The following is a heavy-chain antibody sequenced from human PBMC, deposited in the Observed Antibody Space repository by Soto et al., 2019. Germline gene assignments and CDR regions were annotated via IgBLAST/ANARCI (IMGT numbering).Heavy chain of an antibody. CDR1: GFTFSTYG. CDR2: ISNDGRYK. Sequence: GGSLRLSCAASGFTFSTYGLQWVRQAPGKGLEWVALISNDGRYKYYADSVKGRITISRDNSKNTLFLQMSSLRAEDTAVYYCAKAIYNWNDHYVDYWGQGTLVTVSS. V-gene: IGHV3-30*18. D-gene: IGHD1-20*01. J-gene: IGHJ4*02. CDR3: AKAIYNWNDHYVDY.